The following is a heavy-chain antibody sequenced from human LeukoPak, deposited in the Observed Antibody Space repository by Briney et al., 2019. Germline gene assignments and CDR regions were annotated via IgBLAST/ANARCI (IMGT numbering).Heavy chain of an antibody. CDR3: ARDGAGMTGTGLDY. CDR2: IHYTGNT. Sequence: SETLSLTCTVSNGSINFVSYYWSWIRQPPGKGLEWLGYIHYTGNTIYNPSLKSRVTISMDTAKIQFSLKVSSVTAADTAVYYCARDGAGMTGTGLDYWGQGILATVSS. V-gene: IGHV4-61*01. CDR1: NGSINFVSYY. D-gene: IGHD3-9*01. J-gene: IGHJ4*02.